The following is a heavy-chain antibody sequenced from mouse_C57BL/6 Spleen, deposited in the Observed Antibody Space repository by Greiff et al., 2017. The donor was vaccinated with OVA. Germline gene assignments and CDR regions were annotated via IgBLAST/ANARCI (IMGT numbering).Heavy chain of an antibody. Sequence: QVQLQQPGAELVKPGASVKLSCKASGYTFTSYWMHWVKQRPGQGLEWIGMIHPNSGSTNYNEKFKSKATLTVDKSSSTAYMQLSSLTSEDSAVYDGARATVVGDWYFDVWGTGTTVTVSS. CDR1: GYTFTSYW. D-gene: IGHD1-1*01. CDR3: ARATVVGDWYFDV. V-gene: IGHV1-64*01. CDR2: IHPNSGST. J-gene: IGHJ1*03.